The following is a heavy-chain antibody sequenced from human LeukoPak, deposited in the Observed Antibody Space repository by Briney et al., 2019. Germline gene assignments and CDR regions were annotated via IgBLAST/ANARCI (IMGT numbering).Heavy chain of an antibody. CDR2: ISPYNDKT. Sequence: ASVKVSCKASGYPFTSYGIIWVRQAPGQGLEWMGWISPYNDKTNYAQKLQGRVTMTTDTSTSTAYMELGSLRSDDTAVYYCARGQLTMVRGVFDYWGQGTLVTVSS. CDR1: GYPFTSYG. CDR3: ARGQLTMVRGVFDY. V-gene: IGHV1-18*01. D-gene: IGHD3-10*01. J-gene: IGHJ4*02.